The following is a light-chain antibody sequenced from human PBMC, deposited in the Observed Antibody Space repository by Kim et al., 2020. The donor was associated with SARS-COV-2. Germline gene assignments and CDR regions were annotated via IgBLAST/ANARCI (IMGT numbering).Light chain of an antibody. CDR1: NSDIGDNNY. CDR2: DVT. V-gene: IGLV2-14*03. Sequence: QSALTQPASVSGSPGQSITISCTGTNSDIGDNNYVSWYQQHPGKAPKLVIYDVTKRPSGVSSRFSGSTFGNTASLTISGLQTEDEAHYYCSAYRTNTALLFGGGTQLTVL. J-gene: IGLJ2*01. CDR3: SAYRTNTALL.